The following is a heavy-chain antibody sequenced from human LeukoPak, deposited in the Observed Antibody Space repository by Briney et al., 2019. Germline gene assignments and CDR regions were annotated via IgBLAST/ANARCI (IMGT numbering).Heavy chain of an antibody. J-gene: IGHJ4*02. CDR3: AKSLVVVNDPPDY. CDR1: GFTFSDYY. D-gene: IGHD2-21*01. V-gene: IGHV3-11*06. Sequence: GGSLRLSCAASGFTFSDYYMSWIRQAPGKGLEWVSYISSSSSYTNYADSVKGRFTISRDNAKSSLYLQMNSLRAEDTAVYYCAKSLVVVNDPPDYWGQGTLVTVSS. CDR2: ISSSSSYT.